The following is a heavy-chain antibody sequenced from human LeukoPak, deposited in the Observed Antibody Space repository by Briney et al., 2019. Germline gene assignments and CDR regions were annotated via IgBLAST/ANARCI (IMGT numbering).Heavy chain of an antibody. CDR1: GFNFRTSW. CDR3: ASAPDSSSFDY. D-gene: IGHD6-13*01. Sequence: GGSLRLSCTASGFNFRTSWMSWVRQSPGKGLEFLANIKYDGTVKNYVDSVKGRFTISRDNPKNSLYLQMDSLRAEDTAVYYCASAPDSSSFDYWGQGALVTVSS. CDR2: IKYDGTVK. J-gene: IGHJ4*02. V-gene: IGHV3-7*01.